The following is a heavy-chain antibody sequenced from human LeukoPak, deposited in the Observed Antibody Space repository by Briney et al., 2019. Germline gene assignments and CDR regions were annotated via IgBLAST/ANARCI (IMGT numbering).Heavy chain of an antibody. CDR3: ARGPYYYDSSGYYMY. V-gene: IGHV1-18*01. CDR1: GYTFTSYG. Sequence: ASVKVFCKATGYTFTSYGISWVRQAPGQGLEWMGWISAYNGNTNYAQKLQGRVTMTTDTSTSTAYMELRSLRSDDTAVYYCARGPYYYDSSGYYMYWGQGTLVTVSS. D-gene: IGHD3-22*01. J-gene: IGHJ4*02. CDR2: ISAYNGNT.